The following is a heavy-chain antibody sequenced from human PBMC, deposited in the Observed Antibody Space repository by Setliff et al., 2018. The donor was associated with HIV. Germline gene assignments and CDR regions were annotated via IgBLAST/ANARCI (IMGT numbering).Heavy chain of an antibody. CDR1: GLTFSSRW. CDR3: AKAAGMTCSGSSCYSDY. D-gene: IGHD2-15*01. J-gene: IGHJ4*02. Sequence: GGSLRLSCAASGLTFSSRWMHWVRQAPGKGLVWVSYIDNDASRTIHADSVKGRFTISRDNAKNTVYLQMNSLRTEDTAVYYCAKAAGMTCSGSSCYSDYWGQGTLVTVSS. V-gene: IGHV3-74*01. CDR2: IDNDASRT.